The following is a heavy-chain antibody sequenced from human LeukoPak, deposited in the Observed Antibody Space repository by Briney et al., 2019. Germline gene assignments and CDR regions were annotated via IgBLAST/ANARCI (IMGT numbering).Heavy chain of an antibody. Sequence: KPSETLSLTCTVPGGPISSYYWTWIRQPTGKGLGWIGYIYYSETTNSNPSLKSHVTISVATSKNQFSLKRSSVTAADTAVYYCARGVYIAAAQYGYWGQGTLVTVAS. V-gene: IGHV4-59*01. CDR2: IYYSETT. CDR1: GGPISSYY. J-gene: IGHJ4*02. CDR3: ARGVYIAAAQYGY. D-gene: IGHD6-13*01.